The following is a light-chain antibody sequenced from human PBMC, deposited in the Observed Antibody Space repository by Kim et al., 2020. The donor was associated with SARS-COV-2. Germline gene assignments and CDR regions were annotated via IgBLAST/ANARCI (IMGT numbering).Light chain of an antibody. CDR3: QQLNIYPPIT. Sequence: SVGDRVTIPCRASQAIGSYFAWYQQKPGKAPKLLVYATSTLQSGVSSRFSGSGSGTHFTLTISDLQPEDFATYYCQQLNIYPPITFGQGTRLEIK. CDR2: ATS. V-gene: IGKV1-9*01. CDR1: QAIGSY. J-gene: IGKJ5*01.